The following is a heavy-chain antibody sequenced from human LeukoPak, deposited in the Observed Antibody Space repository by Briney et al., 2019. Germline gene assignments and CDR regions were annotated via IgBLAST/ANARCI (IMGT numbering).Heavy chain of an antibody. V-gene: IGHV1-46*01. Sequence: GASVKVSCKASGYTLTSYYMHWVRQAPGQGLEWVGLINPSGGSTSYAQKFQGRVTMTRDTSTSTVYMELSSLRSEDTAVCYCARDNKERQLGGYWGQGTLVTVSS. J-gene: IGHJ4*02. CDR2: INPSGGST. CDR3: ARDNKERQLGGY. CDR1: GYTLTSYY. D-gene: IGHD6-13*01.